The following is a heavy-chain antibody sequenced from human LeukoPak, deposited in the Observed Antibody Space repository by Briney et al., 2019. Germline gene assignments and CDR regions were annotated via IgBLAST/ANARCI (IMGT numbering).Heavy chain of an antibody. Sequence: SETLSLTCTVSGVSISSYYWSWIRRPPGKGLEWIGEINHSGSTNYNPSLKSRVTISVDTSKNQFSLKLSSVTAADTAVYYCVRSSSSIFDYWGQGTLVTVSS. CDR3: VRSSSSIFDY. J-gene: IGHJ4*02. D-gene: IGHD6-6*01. CDR2: INHSGST. V-gene: IGHV4-34*01. CDR1: GVSISSYY.